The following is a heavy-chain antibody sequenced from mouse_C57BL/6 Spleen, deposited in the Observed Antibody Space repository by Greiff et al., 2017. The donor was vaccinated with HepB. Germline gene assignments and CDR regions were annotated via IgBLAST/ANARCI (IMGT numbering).Heavy chain of an antibody. Sequence: QVQLQQSGPELVKPGASVKLSCKASGYTFTSYDINWVKQRPGQGLEWIGWIYPRDGSTKYNEKFKDKATLTVDKSSSTAYMEHRSLTSGDSAVYFCARPAVVAHWYFDVWGTGTTVTVSS. CDR1: GYTFTSYD. CDR2: IYPRDGST. CDR3: ARPAVVAHWYFDV. V-gene: IGHV1-85*01. D-gene: IGHD1-1*01. J-gene: IGHJ1*03.